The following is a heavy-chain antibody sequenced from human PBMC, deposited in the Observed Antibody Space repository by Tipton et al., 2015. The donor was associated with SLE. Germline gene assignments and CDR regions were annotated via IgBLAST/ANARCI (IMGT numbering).Heavy chain of an antibody. CDR3: ARGILEWSDY. D-gene: IGHD3-3*01. J-gene: IGHJ4*02. CDR2: IYHSGDT. CDR1: GGSISSNNW. V-gene: IGHV4-4*02. Sequence: TLSLTCAVSGGSISSNNWWTWVRQSPGKGLEWIGGIYHSGDTNYNPSLKSRVTISVDTSKNQFSLKLSSVTAADTAVYYCARGILEWSDYWGQGTLVTVSS.